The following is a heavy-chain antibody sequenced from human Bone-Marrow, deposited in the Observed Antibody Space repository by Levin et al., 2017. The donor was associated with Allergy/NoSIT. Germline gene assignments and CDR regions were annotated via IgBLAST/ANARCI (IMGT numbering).Heavy chain of an antibody. Sequence: SETLSLTCSLSGGSISTGGFHWSRVRQRPGKGLEWIGYIYYSGNTYYNPSLQSRLSISIDTSKNQFPLRLTSVTAADTAVYYCAREDGYVFDYWGQGTLVTVSS. V-gene: IGHV4-31*03. J-gene: IGHJ4*02. CDR2: IYYSGNT. CDR1: GGSISTGGFH. D-gene: IGHD5-24*01. CDR3: AREDGYVFDY.